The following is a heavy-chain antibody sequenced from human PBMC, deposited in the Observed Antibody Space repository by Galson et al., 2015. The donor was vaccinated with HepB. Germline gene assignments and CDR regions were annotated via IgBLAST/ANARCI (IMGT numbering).Heavy chain of an antibody. J-gene: IGHJ4*02. V-gene: IGHV1-2*06. CDR2: INPNSGGT. CDR3: ARGVGYCTGGVCFAFFDY. CDR1: GYTFTGYY. D-gene: IGHD2-8*02. Sequence: SVKVSCKASGYTFTGYYMHWVRQAPGQGLEWMGRINPNSGGTNYAQKFQGRVTMTRDTSISTAYMELSRLRSDDTAVYYCARGVGYCTGGVCFAFFDYWGQGTLVTVSS.